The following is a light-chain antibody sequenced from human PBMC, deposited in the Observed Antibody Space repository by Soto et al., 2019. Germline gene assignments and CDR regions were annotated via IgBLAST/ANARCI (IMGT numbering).Light chain of an antibody. CDR2: DNN. Sequence: QSVLTQPPSVSAAPGQEVTISCSGSSSNVGHNSVSWYQQLPGTAPKLLIYDNNKRPSGIPARFSGSKSGTSATLGITGLQTGDEADYYCSAWDDSLTVYVIGSGTKV. CDR3: SAWDDSLTVYV. J-gene: IGLJ1*01. CDR1: SSNVGHNS. V-gene: IGLV1-51*01.